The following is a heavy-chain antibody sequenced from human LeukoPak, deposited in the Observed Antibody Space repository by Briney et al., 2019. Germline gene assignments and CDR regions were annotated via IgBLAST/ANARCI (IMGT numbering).Heavy chain of an antibody. CDR2: INQDGSEK. CDR3: ATAHY. V-gene: IGHV3-7*01. J-gene: IGHJ4*02. CDR1: GLTFSGYW. Sequence: GGSLRLSCAASGLTFSGYWMSWVRQAPGKGQEWVANINQDGSEKYYVDSVKGRFTISRDNAENSLYLQMNSLRAEDTAIYYCATAHYWGQGTLVTVSS.